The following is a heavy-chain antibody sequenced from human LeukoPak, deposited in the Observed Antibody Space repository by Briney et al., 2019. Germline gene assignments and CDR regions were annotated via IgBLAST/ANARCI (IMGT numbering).Heavy chain of an antibody. J-gene: IGHJ4*02. CDR1: GYTFTSYY. CDR2: INPSGGST. D-gene: IGHD2-15*01. CDR3: ARDFHCSGGSCYPPGDY. Sequence: ASVKVSCKASGYTFTSYYMHWVRQAPGQGLEWMGIINPSGGSTSYAQKFQGRVTMTRDTSTSTVYMELSSLRSKDTAVYYCARDFHCSGGSCYPPGDYWGQGTLVTVSS. V-gene: IGHV1-46*01.